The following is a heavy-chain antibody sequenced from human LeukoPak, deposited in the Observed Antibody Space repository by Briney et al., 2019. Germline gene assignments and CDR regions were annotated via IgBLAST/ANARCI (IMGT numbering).Heavy chain of an antibody. CDR1: GGSISSGRYY. CDR2: IYTSGSS. V-gene: IGHV4-61*02. D-gene: IGHD1-26*01. CDR3: ARATQVWAWFDP. J-gene: IGHJ5*02. Sequence: PSQTLSLTCTVSGGSISSGRYYWSWIRHPAGKGLVWIRRIYTSGSSDYNPSLKSRVTILVDTSRNQFSLKLSSVTAADTAVYYGARATQVWAWFDPWGQGTLVTVSS.